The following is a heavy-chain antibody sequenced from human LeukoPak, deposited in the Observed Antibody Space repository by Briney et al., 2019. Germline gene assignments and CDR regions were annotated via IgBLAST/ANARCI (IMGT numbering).Heavy chain of an antibody. CDR2: ISSSSSYT. Sequence: GGSLRLSCAASGFTFSDYYMSWIRQAPGKGLGWVSYISSSSSYTNYADSVKGRFTISRDNAKNSPYLQMNSLRAEDTAVYYCARVSVAVAGTGAYYGMDVWGQGTTVTVSS. D-gene: IGHD6-19*01. V-gene: IGHV3-11*05. CDR1: GFTFSDYY. J-gene: IGHJ6*02. CDR3: ARVSVAVAGTGAYYGMDV.